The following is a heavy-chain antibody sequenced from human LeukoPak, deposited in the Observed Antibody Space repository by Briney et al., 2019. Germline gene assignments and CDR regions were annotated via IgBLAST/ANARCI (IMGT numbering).Heavy chain of an antibody. D-gene: IGHD1-26*01. J-gene: IGHJ3*02. CDR2: TRNEANIYTT. CDR1: GFIFSDQY. Sequence: PGGSLRLSCAASGFIFSDQYIDWVRQAPGKGLVWVGRTRNEANIYTTKYAASVKGRFTILRDDSKNSLYLQMNSLKTEDTAVYYCASPVGATSVRAFDIWGQGTMVTVPS. V-gene: IGHV3-72*01. CDR3: ASPVGATSVRAFDI.